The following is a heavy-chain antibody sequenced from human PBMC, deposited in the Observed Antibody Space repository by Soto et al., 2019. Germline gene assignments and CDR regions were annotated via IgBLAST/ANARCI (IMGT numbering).Heavy chain of an antibody. CDR2: IDSSGVNT. CDR1: RYTFKSHG. CDR3: VSWVSAHFDY. V-gene: IGHV3-23*01. Sequence: GGSLRLSCAASRYTFKSHGLSWVRQAPGKGLEWVSTIDSSGVNTHYADSVKGRFTTSRDNSRNTLHLQMHDLRADDTALYYCVSWVSAHFDYWAQGTVVTVSS. D-gene: IGHD3-16*01. J-gene: IGHJ4*02.